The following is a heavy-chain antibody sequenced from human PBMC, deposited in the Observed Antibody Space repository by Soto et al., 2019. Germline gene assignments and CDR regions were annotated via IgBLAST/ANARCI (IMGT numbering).Heavy chain of an antibody. D-gene: IGHD2-2*01. J-gene: IGHJ4*02. V-gene: IGHV2-5*02. Sequence: QITLKESGPTLVKPTQPLTLTCTFSGFSLSTSAEGGGWIRQPPGKALEWLALIYWDGDERYSPSLKSRLTINKDTSKNQVVLTMTNMDPADTATYSCAHGSCTSSDCYPNPYLDYWGQGILVTVSS. CDR1: GFSLSTSAEG. CDR3: AHGSCTSSDCYPNPYLDY. CDR2: IYWDGDE.